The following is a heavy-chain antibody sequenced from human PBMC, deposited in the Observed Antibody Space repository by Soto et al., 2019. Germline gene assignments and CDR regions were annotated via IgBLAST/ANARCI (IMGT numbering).Heavy chain of an antibody. J-gene: IGHJ4*02. CDR3: ARAVVGAIGDY. CDR2: IYHSGST. D-gene: IGHD1-26*01. CDR1: GGSISSSNW. Sequence: QVQLQESGPGLVKPSGTLSLTCAVSGGSISSSNWWSWVRQPPGKGLEWSGEIYHSGSTNYNPSLTGRVTISVDKSKNQFSLKLSSVTAADTAVYYCARAVVGAIGDYWGQGTLVTVSS. V-gene: IGHV4-4*02.